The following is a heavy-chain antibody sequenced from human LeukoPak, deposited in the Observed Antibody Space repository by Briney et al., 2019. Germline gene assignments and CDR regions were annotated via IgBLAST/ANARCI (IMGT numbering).Heavy chain of an antibody. Sequence: PSETLSLTCTVSGGSISSYYWSWIRQPPGKGLEWIGYIYYSGSTNYNPSLKSRVTISVDTSKNQFSLKLSSVTAADTAVYYCVRWSRERDYFDYWGQGTLVTVSS. CDR2: IYYSGST. V-gene: IGHV4-59*01. D-gene: IGHD3-3*01. J-gene: IGHJ4*02. CDR1: GGSISSYY. CDR3: VRWSRERDYFDY.